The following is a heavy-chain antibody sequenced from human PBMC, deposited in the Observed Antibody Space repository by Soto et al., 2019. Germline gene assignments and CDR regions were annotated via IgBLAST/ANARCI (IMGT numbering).Heavy chain of an antibody. CDR1: GLSVTNNY. Sequence: PWESLRLSCASSGLSVTNNYMSWVRQRPGKGLEWVSFFYTCLSTYYATSVEGRFTISRDDSKNTIYFQMNSLRAEDTAVYYCVASSSSYYFEYWGHGTLVTVSS. CDR3: VASSSSYYFEY. J-gene: IGHJ4*01. V-gene: IGHV3-53*01. CDR2: FYTCLST.